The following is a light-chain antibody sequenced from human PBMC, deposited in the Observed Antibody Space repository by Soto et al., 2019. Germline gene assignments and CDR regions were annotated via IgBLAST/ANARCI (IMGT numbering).Light chain of an antibody. V-gene: IGLV2-23*02. Sequence: QSALTQPASVSGSPGQSITISCTGTSSDVGSYNLVSWYQQHPGKAPKLMIYEVSKRPSGVSNRFSGSKSGNTASLTISGFQAEDEAVYYCCSYAGISIFYVFGTGTKAT. CDR3: CSYAGISIFYV. CDR1: SSDVGSYNL. J-gene: IGLJ1*01. CDR2: EVS.